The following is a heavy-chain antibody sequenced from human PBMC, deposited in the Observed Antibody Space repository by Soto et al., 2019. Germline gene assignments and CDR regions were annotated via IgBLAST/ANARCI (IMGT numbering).Heavy chain of an antibody. CDR2: ISSSSYI. CDR1: GFTFSSYS. V-gene: IGHV3-21*01. D-gene: IGHD6-6*01. J-gene: IGHJ4*02. CDR3: ARGTEYTSSSPMGY. Sequence: GGSLRLSCAASGFTFSSYSMNWVRQAPGKGLEWVSSISSSSYIYYADSVKGRFTISRDNAKNPLYLQMNSLRAEDTAVYYCARGTEYTSSSPMGYWGQGTLVTVSS.